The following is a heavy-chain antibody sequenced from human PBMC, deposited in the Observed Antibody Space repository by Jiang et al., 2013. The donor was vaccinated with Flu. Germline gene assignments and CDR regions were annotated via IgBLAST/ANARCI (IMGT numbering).Heavy chain of an antibody. CDR2: TYYRSEWYN. V-gene: IGHV6-1*01. CDR1: GDSVSSSSAA. J-gene: IGHJ4*02. CDR3: ARAPXGAFTSGWVWRAIDY. D-gene: IGHD6-19*01. Sequence: QTLSLTCAISGDSVSSSSAAWEWIRQSPSRGLEWLGRTYYRSEWYNDYAVSVRGRMTINPDTTKNQFSVHLNAVTPEDTAVYYCARAPXGAFTSGWVWRAIDYWGQGTLVTVSS.